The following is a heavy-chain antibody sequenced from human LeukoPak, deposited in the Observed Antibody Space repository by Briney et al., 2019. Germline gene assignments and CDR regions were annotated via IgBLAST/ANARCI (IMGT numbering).Heavy chain of an antibody. CDR1: GGSFSGYY. V-gene: IGHV4-34*01. CDR2: INHSGST. Sequence: TSETLSLTCAVYGGSFSGYYWSWIHQPPGKGLEWIGEINHSGSTNYNPSLKSRVTISVDTSKNQFSLKLSSVTAADTAVYYCARVVKKYSYGPPNNAFDIWGQGTMVTVSS. J-gene: IGHJ3*02. D-gene: IGHD5-18*01. CDR3: ARVVKKYSYGPPNNAFDI.